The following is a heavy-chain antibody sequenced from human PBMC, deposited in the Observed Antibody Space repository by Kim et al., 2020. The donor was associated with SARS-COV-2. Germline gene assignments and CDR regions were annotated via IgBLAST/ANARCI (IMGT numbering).Heavy chain of an antibody. CDR1: GFTFGSYG. J-gene: IGHJ6*01. V-gene: IGHV3-7*03. CDR2: IKQDGSEK. CDR3: ARWRAARYYYDSSGYPYFDGLAV. Sequence: GGSLRLSCAASGFTFGSYGMSWVRQAPGKGLEWVANIKQDGSEKYYVDSVKGRFTISRDNAKNSLYLQMNSLRAEDTAVYYCARWRAARYYYDSSGYPYFDGLAVWWEASTVTVSS. D-gene: IGHD3-22*01.